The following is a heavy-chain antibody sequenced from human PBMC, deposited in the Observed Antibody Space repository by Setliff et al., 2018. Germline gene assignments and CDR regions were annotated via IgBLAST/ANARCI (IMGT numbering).Heavy chain of an antibody. J-gene: IGHJ4*02. CDR1: GFTFSTYA. CDR3: RLWFGATSMDY. V-gene: IGHV3-23*03. Sequence: GGSLRLSCAASGFTFSTYAMSWVRQAPGKGLEWVSTIYSGDRNTFYTDSVKGRFTIFRDGSKNTLFLQMTSRRAEDTALYYCRLWFGATSMDYWGQGTLVTVSS. CDR2: IYSGDRNT. D-gene: IGHD3-10*01.